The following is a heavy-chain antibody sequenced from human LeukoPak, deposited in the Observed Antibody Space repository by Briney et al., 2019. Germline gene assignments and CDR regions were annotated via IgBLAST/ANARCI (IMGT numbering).Heavy chain of an antibody. CDR2: IYYSGST. J-gene: IGHJ5*02. CDR1: GGSISSGGYY. Sequence: SETLSLTCTVSGGSISSGGYYWSWIRQHPGKGLEWIGHIYYSGSTYYNPSLKSRVTISVDTSKNQFSLKLSSVTAADTAVYYCAKGPVVAATGGSWFDPWGQGTLVTVSS. CDR3: AKGPVVAATGGSWFDP. V-gene: IGHV4-31*03. D-gene: IGHD2-15*01.